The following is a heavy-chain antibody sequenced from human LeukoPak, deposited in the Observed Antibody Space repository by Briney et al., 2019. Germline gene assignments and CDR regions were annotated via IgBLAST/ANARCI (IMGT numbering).Heavy chain of an antibody. CDR2: IYYSGST. CDR1: GGFISSYY. CDR3: ARVNGRSNTILSSTTAFDI. V-gene: IGHV4-59*01. D-gene: IGHD3-9*01. J-gene: IGHJ3*02. Sequence: SETLSLTCTVSGGFISSYYWSWIRQPPGKGLEWIGYIYYSGSTNYNPSLKSRVTISVDTSKNQFSLKLSSVTAADTAVYYCARVNGRSNTILSSTTAFDIWGQGTMVTVSS.